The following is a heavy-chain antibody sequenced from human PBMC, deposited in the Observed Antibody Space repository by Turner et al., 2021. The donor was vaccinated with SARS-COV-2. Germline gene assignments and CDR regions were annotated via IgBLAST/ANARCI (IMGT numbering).Heavy chain of an antibody. CDR2: IIPILGIA. Sequence: QVQLVQSGAEVKKPGSSVKVPCKASGGTFSSYAISWVRQAPGQGLEWMGRIIPILGIANYAQKFQGRVTITADTSTSTAYMELSSLRSEGTAVYYCARGQGSGWRPFDLWGRGTLFTVSS. D-gene: IGHD6-19*01. V-gene: IGHV1-69*04. J-gene: IGHJ2*01. CDR1: GGTFSSYA. CDR3: ARGQGSGWRPFDL.